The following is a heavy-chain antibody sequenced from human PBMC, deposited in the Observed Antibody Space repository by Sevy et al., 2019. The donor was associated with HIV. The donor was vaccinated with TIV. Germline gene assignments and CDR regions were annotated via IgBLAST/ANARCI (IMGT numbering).Heavy chain of an antibody. CDR3: ARGGYDYNYYYGTDV. CDR2: INPSGGST. J-gene: IGHJ6*02. D-gene: IGHD5-12*01. CDR1: GYTFTSYY. Sequence: ASVKVSCKVSGYTFTSYYMHWVRQAPGQGLEWMGIINPSGGSTSYAQKFQGRVTMTRDTSTSTVYMELSSLRSEDTAVYYCARGGYDYNYYYGTDVWGQGTTVTVSS. V-gene: IGHV1-46*01.